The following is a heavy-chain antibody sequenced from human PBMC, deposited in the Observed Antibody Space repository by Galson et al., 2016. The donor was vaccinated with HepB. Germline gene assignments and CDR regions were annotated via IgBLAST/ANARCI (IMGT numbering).Heavy chain of an antibody. CDR1: GGSFSGYY. CDR3: AGDRRQGGIYGYATDYHYYGMDV. V-gene: IGHV4-34*01. J-gene: IGHJ6*02. Sequence: ETLSLTCGVSGGSFSGYYWNWIRQPLGKGLEWIGEINQGGRTNYNPSLKSRVSISLDTSKNQVSLRLTSVTVAATAVYYCAGDRRQGGIYGYATDYHYYGMDVWGQGTTVTVSS. D-gene: IGHD5-18*01. CDR2: INQGGRT.